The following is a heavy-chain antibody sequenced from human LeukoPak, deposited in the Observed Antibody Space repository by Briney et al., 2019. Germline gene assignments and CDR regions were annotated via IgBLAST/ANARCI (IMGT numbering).Heavy chain of an antibody. J-gene: IGHJ6*04. D-gene: IGHD5-12*01. CDR3: ARKDYGGYAYYYYGLDV. CDR2: ISSSGSTK. Sequence: PGGSLRLSCAASEFTFSSYEMNWVRQAPGKGLEWVSYISSSGSTKYYADSVKGRFTISRDNAKNSLYLQMNSLRAEDTAVYYCARKDYGGYAYYYYGLDVWGKGTTVTVSS. CDR1: EFTFSSYE. V-gene: IGHV3-48*03.